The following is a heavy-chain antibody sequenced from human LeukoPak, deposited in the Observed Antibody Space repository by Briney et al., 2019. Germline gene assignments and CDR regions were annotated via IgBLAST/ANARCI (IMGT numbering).Heavy chain of an antibody. CDR1: GFTFSGSD. D-gene: IGHD1-7*01. V-gene: IGHV3-73*01. J-gene: IGHJ4*02. Sequence: SGGSLRLSCAASGFTFSGSDMHWVRQAPGKGLEWVGRIRSKTNNYATAYAASVKGRFTISRDDSKNTAYLQMNSLKTEDTAVYYCTTTPGAYWGQGTLVTVSS. CDR3: TTTPGAY. CDR2: IRSKTNNYAT.